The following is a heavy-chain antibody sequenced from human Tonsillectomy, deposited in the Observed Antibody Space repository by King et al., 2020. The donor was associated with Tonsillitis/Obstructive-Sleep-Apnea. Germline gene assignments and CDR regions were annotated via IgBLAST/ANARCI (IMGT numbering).Heavy chain of an antibody. CDR1: GYTFTSYD. CDR3: ARPGITVAGHSWFDP. J-gene: IGHJ5*02. D-gene: IGHD6-19*01. V-gene: IGHV1-8*01. CDR2: MNPNSGNT. Sequence: QLVQSGAEVKKPGASVKVSCKASGYTFTSYDINWVRQATGQGLEWMGWMNPNSGNTGYAQQFQGRVTMTRNTSITTAYMELSSLRFEDTAVYYCARPGITVAGHSWFDPWGQGTLVTVSS.